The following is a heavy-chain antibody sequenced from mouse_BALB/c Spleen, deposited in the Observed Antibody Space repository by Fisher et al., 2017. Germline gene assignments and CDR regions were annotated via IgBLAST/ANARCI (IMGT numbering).Heavy chain of an antibody. CDR3: TREGMDY. V-gene: IGHV1-15*01. Sequence: KFKGKATLTVDTSSSTAYMELRSLTSEDSAVYYCTREGMDYWGQGTSVTVSS. J-gene: IGHJ4*01.